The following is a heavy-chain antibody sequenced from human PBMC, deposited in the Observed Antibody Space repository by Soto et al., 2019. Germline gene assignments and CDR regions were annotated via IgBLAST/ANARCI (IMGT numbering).Heavy chain of an antibody. CDR1: GYSFTSYW. J-gene: IGHJ4*02. Sequence: PGESLKISCKGSGYSFTSYWIGWVRQMPGKGLEWMGIIYPGDSDTRYSPSFQGQVTISADKSISTAYLQWSSLKASDTAMYYCARSELWLPFAGANPGPVDYWGQGTRVTVSS. D-gene: IGHD5-18*01. CDR2: IYPGDSDT. CDR3: ARSELWLPFAGANPGPVDY. V-gene: IGHV5-51*01.